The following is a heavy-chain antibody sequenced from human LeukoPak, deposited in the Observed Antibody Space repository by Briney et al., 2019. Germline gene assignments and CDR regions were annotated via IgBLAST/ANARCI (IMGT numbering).Heavy chain of an antibody. D-gene: IGHD3-22*01. CDR1: GGSFSGYY. V-gene: IGHV4-34*01. Sequence: MPSETLSLTCAVYGGSFSGYYWSWIRQPPGKGLEWIGEINHSGSTNYNPSLKSRVTISVDTSKNQFSLKLSSVTAEDTAVYYCARGRWRGTYYYHSSAYPHPYSFDYWGQGTLVTVSS. J-gene: IGHJ4*02. CDR3: ARGRWRGTYYYHSSAYPHPYSFDY. CDR2: INHSGST.